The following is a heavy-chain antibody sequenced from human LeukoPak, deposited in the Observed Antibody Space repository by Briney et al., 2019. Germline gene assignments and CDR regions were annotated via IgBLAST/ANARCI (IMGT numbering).Heavy chain of an antibody. Sequence: QAGGSLRLSCAASGFTFSSYWMHWVRQAPGKGLVWVSRINSDGSSTSYADSVKGRFTISRDNAKNTLYLQMNSLRSDDTAVYYCARAPALWCSTSCYWHYFDYWGQGTLVTVSS. CDR2: INSDGSST. D-gene: IGHD2-2*01. CDR3: ARAPALWCSTSCYWHYFDY. CDR1: GFTFSSYW. J-gene: IGHJ4*02. V-gene: IGHV3-74*01.